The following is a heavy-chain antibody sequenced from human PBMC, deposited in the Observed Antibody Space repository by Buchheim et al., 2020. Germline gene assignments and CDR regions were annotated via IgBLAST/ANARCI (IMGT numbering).Heavy chain of an antibody. V-gene: IGHV3-23*01. CDR3: AAAYDTSGFSISYYYSMDV. D-gene: IGHD3-22*01. Sequence: EVQLLESGGHLLQPGGSVRLSCAASGFTFSSYAMSWVRQAPRKGLEWVATISASGSRTYYADSVKGRFTISRDNSKNMLYLQMNSLRPEDTATFFCAAAYDTSGFSISYYYSMDVWGKGTT. J-gene: IGHJ6*03. CDR2: ISASGSRT. CDR1: GFTFSSYA.